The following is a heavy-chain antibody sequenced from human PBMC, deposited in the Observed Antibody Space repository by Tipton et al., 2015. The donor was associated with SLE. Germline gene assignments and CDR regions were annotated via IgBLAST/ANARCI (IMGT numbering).Heavy chain of an antibody. V-gene: IGHV4-4*02. Sequence: TLSLTCAVFGGSISRSNWCSWVRQPPGKGLEWIGEIYHSGSTNYNPSLKSRVTISVDKSKNQFSLKLSSVTAADTAVYYCAGRGDLVVVTAYLDYWGQGTLVTVSS. CDR1: GGSISRSNW. CDR3: AGRGDLVVVTAYLDY. D-gene: IGHD2-21*02. J-gene: IGHJ4*02. CDR2: IYHSGST.